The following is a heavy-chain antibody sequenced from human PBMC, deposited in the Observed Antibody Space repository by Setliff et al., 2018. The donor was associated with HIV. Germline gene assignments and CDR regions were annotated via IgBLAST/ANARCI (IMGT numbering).Heavy chain of an antibody. D-gene: IGHD6-19*01. CDR3: AGPIAVAGIYYFDY. CDR2: ISGYNGNT. J-gene: IGHJ4*02. Sequence: GASVKVSCKASGYTFTSYGISWVRQAPGQGLEWMGWISGYNGNTNYAQKLQGRVTMTTDTSTSTAYMELRSLRSDDTAVYYCAGPIAVAGIYYFDYWGQGTLVTVSS. V-gene: IGHV1-18*01. CDR1: GYTFTSYG.